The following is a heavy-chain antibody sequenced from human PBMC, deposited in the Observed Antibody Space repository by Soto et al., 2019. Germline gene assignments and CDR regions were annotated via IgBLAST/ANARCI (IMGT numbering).Heavy chain of an antibody. V-gene: IGHV1-46*01. CDR1: GYTFTTYY. J-gene: IGHJ6*02. CDR2: INPDTGST. Sequence: QVQLVQSGAEVKKPGASVKISCKASGYTFTTYYLHWVRQAPGQGLEWMGIINPDTGSTSSAQNFRGRVYVTRDTSMSTVYMELYSLSSEDTAVYYCARDPNFSLTFHYYGMDVWGQGTTVTVSS. CDR3: ARDPNFSLTFHYYGMDV.